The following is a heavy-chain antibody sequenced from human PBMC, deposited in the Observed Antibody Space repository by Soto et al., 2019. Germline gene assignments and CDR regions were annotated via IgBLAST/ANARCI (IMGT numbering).Heavy chain of an antibody. V-gene: IGHV3-23*01. D-gene: IGHD6-13*01. Sequence: GGSLRLSCAASAFTFSSYAMSWVRPAPGKGLEWVSSISGNGGTTYYADSVRGRFTISRDNSKNTLYLQMNTLRAEDTAVYYCAKEGYINSWYYFDYWGQGTLVTVSS. J-gene: IGHJ4*02. CDR2: ISGNGGTT. CDR1: AFTFSSYA. CDR3: AKEGYINSWYYFDY.